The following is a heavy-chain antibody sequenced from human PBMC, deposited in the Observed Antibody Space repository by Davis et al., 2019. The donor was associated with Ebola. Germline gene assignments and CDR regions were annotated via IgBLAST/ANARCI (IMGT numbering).Heavy chain of an antibody. CDR1: GFTFSSYG. V-gene: IGHV3-66*01. CDR2: IYSDGST. D-gene: IGHD6-13*01. Sequence: GGSLRLSCAASGFTFSSYGMHWVRQAPGKGLEWVSVIYSDGSTYYADSVKGRFTISRDNSKNTLYLQMNSLRAEDTAVYYCAREGSSSWPLDYWGQGTLVTVSS. J-gene: IGHJ4*02. CDR3: AREGSSSWPLDY.